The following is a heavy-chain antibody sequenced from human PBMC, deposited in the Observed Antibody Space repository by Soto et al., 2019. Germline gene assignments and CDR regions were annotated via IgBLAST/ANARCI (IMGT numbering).Heavy chain of an antibody. V-gene: IGHV4-59*12. CDR3: ARGGRGYCSGGSCYPTYYFDY. CDR1: GGSISSYY. J-gene: IGHJ4*02. D-gene: IGHD2-15*01. CDR2: IYYSGST. Sequence: SETLSLTCTVSGGSISSYYWSWIRQPPGKGLEWIGYIYYSGSTNYNPSLKSRVTISVDTSKNQFSLKLSSVTAADTAVYYCARGGRGYCSGGSCYPTYYFDYWGQGTLVTVSS.